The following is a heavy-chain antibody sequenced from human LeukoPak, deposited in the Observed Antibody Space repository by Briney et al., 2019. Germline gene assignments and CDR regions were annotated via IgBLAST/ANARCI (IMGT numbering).Heavy chain of an antibody. J-gene: IGHJ4*02. Sequence: GGSLRLSCAASGFTFSSYVMNWVRQAPGKGLEWVSGISGSGGSTYNADSVKGRFTISRDNSNNTFYLQMNSLRAEDTGVYYCARHMYGYFDSWGQGTLVTVSS. D-gene: IGHD2-8*01. CDR1: GFTFSSYV. CDR3: ARHMYGYFDS. V-gene: IGHV3-23*01. CDR2: ISGSGGST.